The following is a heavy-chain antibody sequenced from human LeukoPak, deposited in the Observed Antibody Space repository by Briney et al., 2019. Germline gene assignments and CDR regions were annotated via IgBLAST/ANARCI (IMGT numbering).Heavy chain of an antibody. CDR1: GYTFTGYF. D-gene: IGHD3-16*02. CDR3: ARVMITFGGVIATAVDY. Sequence: GASVKVSCKASGYTFTGYFMHWVRQAPGQGLEWLGWINPNSGVTNYAQKFQGRVTMARDTSISTAYMELSRLRSEDTAVYYCARVMITFGGVIATAVDYWGQGTLVTVSS. CDR2: INPNSGVT. V-gene: IGHV1-2*02. J-gene: IGHJ4*02.